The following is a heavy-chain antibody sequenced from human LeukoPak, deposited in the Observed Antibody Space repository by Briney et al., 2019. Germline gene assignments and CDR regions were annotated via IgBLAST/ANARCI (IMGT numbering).Heavy chain of an antibody. V-gene: IGHV4-34*01. CDR3: ARGSHYDSSGYFDY. J-gene: IGHJ4*02. CDR1: GGSFSGYY. D-gene: IGHD3-22*01. CDR2: INHSGST. Sequence: SETLSLTCAVYGGSFSGYYWSWIRRPPGKGLEWIGEINHSGSTNYNPSLKSRVTISVDTSKNQFSLKLSSVTAADTAVYYCARGSHYDSSGYFDYWGQGTLVTVSS.